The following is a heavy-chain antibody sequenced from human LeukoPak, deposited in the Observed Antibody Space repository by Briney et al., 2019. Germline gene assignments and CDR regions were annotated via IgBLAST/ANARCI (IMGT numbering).Heavy chain of an antibody. CDR1: GFTFSSYS. D-gene: IGHD3-22*01. J-gene: IGHJ4*02. CDR2: ISSSSSYI. Sequence: PGGSLRLSCAASGFTFSSYSMNWVRQAPGKGLEWVSSISSSSSYIYYADSVKGRFTISRDNAKNSLYLQMNSLRAEDTAVYYCARDTGAYYDSGGLDYWGQGTLVTVSS. CDR3: ARDTGAYYDSGGLDY. V-gene: IGHV3-21*01.